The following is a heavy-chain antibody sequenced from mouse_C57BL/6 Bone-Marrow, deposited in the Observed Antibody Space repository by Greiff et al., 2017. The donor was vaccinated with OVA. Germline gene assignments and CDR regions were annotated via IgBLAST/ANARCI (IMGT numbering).Heavy chain of an antibody. CDR1: GYTFTDYN. CDR3: VRVGGWDERAWFAY. J-gene: IGHJ3*01. D-gene: IGHD4-1*01. V-gene: IGHV1-22*01. CDR2: INPNNGGT. Sequence: VQLQQSGPELVKPGASVKMSCKASGYTFTDYNMHWVKQSHGKSLEWIGYINPNNGGTSYNQKFKGQATLTVNKSSSTAYMELRSLTSEESAVYYCVRVGGWDERAWFAYWGQGTLGTVSA.